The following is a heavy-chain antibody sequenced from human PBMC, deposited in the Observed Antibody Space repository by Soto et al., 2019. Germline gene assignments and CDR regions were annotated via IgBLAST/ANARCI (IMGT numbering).Heavy chain of an antibody. J-gene: IGHJ5*02. V-gene: IGHV4-30-2*01. CDR1: GGSISSGGYS. D-gene: IGHD2-15*01. Sequence: SETLSLTCAVSGGSISSGGYSWSWIRQPPGKGLEWIGYIYHSGSTYYNPSLKSRVTISVDRSKNQFSLKLSSVTAADTAVYYCARDGCSGSNCLNWFDPWGQGTLVTVSS. CDR3: ARDGCSGSNCLNWFDP. CDR2: IYHSGST.